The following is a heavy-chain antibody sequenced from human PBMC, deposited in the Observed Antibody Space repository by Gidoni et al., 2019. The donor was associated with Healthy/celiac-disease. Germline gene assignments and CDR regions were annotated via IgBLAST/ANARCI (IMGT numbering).Heavy chain of an antibody. CDR2: ISGSGGST. J-gene: IGHJ4*02. CDR3: AKGRVDTAMGQRYYFDY. Sequence: EVQLVESGGGLVQPGGSLRLSCAASGFTFSSSAMSWVRQAPGKGLEWVSAISGSGGSTYYADSVKGRFTISRDNSKNTLYLQMNSLRAEDTAVYYCAKGRVDTAMGQRYYFDYWGQGTLVTVSS. V-gene: IGHV3-23*04. CDR1: GFTFSSSA. D-gene: IGHD5-18*01.